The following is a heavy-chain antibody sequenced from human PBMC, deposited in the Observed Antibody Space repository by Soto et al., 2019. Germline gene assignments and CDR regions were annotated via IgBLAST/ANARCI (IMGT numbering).Heavy chain of an antibody. D-gene: IGHD2-8*01. V-gene: IGHV3-23*01. Sequence: EVQLLESGGGLVQPGGSLRLSCAASGFTFSSYAMSWVRQAPGKGLEWVSAISGSGGSTYYADSVKGRFTISRDNSKNTLYLQMNSLRAEDTAVYYCAKVSEVLMVYGVDYFDYWGQGTLVTVSS. CDR2: ISGSGGST. J-gene: IGHJ4*02. CDR1: GFTFSSYA. CDR3: AKVSEVLMVYGVDYFDY.